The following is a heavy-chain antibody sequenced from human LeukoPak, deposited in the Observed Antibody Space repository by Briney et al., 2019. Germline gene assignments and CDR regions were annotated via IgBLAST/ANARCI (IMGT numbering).Heavy chain of an antibody. V-gene: IGHV4-38-2*01. CDR1: GYSLSSGYY. D-gene: IGHD1-26*01. CDR2: MYHSGST. J-gene: IGHJ4*02. CDR3: GRYRSGGYSGDY. Sequence: PSETLSLTCAVSGYSLSSGYYWAWIRQPPGKGLEWIASMYHSGSTYYNPSLQSRVTLSADTSKNQFSLKMSSVTAADTAVYYCGRYRSGGYSGDYWGQGTLVTVS.